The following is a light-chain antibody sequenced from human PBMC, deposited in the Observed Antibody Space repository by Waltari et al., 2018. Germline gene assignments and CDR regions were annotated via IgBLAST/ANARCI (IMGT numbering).Light chain of an antibody. J-gene: IGKJ4*01. CDR3: QQYYNWPRLT. Sequence: EIVMTQSPATLSVSPGERATLYCRASQSISSTLAWYQQKPGQAPRLLIYDASTRATGIPARFSGSGSGTEFTLTISSLQSEDFAVYYCQQYYNWPRLTFGGGTKVEIK. V-gene: IGKV3-15*01. CDR2: DAS. CDR1: QSISST.